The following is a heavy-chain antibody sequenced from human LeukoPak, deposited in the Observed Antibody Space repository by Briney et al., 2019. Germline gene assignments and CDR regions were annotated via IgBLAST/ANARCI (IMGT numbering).Heavy chain of an antibody. CDR3: AKAPVTSCRGAYCYPFDY. CDR1: GFSLSSYA. V-gene: IGHV3-23*01. D-gene: IGHD2-21*01. J-gene: IGHJ4*02. CDR2: ISSTDAGT. Sequence: PGGSLRLSCAASGFSLSSYAMSWVRQAPGKGLEWVSAISSTDAGTYHADSVRGPFTISRDSSKNTLYLQMNSLRAEDAAVYYCAKAPVTSCRGAYCYPFDYWGQGTLVTVSS.